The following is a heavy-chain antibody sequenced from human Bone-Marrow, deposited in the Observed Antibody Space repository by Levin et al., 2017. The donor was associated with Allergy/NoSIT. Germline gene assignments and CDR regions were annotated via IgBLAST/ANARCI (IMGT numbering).Heavy chain of an antibody. D-gene: IGHD3-16*01. Sequence: LSLTCAASGFTFSDYYMSWIRQAPGKGLEWVSYISSSSSYTNYADSVKGRFTISRDNAKNSLYLQMNSLRAEDTAVYYCARSLIMITFGGVPNDAFDIWGQGTMVTVSS. CDR1: GFTFSDYY. CDR3: ARSLIMITFGGVPNDAFDI. V-gene: IGHV3-11*06. CDR2: ISSSSSYT. J-gene: IGHJ3*02.